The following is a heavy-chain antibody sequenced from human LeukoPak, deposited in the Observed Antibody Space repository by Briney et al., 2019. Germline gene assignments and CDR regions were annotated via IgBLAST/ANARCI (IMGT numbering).Heavy chain of an antibody. V-gene: IGHV3-23*01. CDR2: ISGSGGST. J-gene: IGHJ4*02. CDR1: GFTFSSYA. D-gene: IGHD4-23*01. Sequence: GGSLRLSCAASGFTFSSYAMSWVRQAPGKGLEWVSAISGSGGSTYYADSVKGRFTISRDNSKNTLYLQMNSLRAEDTAVYYCAKDLGYDGNLLPAGDYWGQGTLVTVSS. CDR3: AKDLGYDGNLLPAGDY.